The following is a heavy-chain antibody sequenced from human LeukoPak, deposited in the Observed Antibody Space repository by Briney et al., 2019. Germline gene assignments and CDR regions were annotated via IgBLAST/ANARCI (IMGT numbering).Heavy chain of an antibody. D-gene: IGHD2-2*01. CDR2: IKQDGSEK. V-gene: IGHV3-7*03. Sequence: GGSLRLSCAASGFTFSRNWMSWVRQAPGKGLEWVANIKQDGSEKNYVDSVKGRFTISRDNAKNSLYLQMNSLGAEDTAVYYCARDSAYCSSTSCVGDAFDIWGQGTMVTVSS. CDR3: ARDSAYCSSTSCVGDAFDI. CDR1: GFTFSRNW. J-gene: IGHJ3*02.